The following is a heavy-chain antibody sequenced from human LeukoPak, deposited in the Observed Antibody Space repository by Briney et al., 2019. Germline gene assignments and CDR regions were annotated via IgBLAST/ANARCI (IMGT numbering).Heavy chain of an antibody. D-gene: IGHD5-12*01. J-gene: IGHJ6*03. CDR1: GYSFTSYW. CDR3: ARLTNYDYDYYYYMDV. V-gene: IGHV5-51*01. Sequence: HGESLKISCKGSGYSFTSYWIGWVRQMPGKGLEWMGIIYPGDSDTRYSPSFQGQVTISADKSISTAYLQWSSLKASDTAMYYCARLTNYDYDYYYYMDVWGKGTTVTVSS. CDR2: IYPGDSDT.